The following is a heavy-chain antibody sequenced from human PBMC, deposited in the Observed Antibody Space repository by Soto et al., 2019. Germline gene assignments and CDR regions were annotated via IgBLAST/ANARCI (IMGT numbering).Heavy chain of an antibody. CDR1: GGSITSGAYY. CDR2: IYYSGRT. Sequence: QVQLQESGPGLVKPSQTLSLTCSVSGGSITSGAYYWSWIRQHPGTGLEWIVFIYYSGRTYYNPSLKSRVTISLDTSENQFSLKLNSVTAADTAVYYCARDLRGGTLFDYWGQGALVTVSS. CDR3: ARDLRGGTLFDY. D-gene: IGHD3-10*01. V-gene: IGHV4-31*03. J-gene: IGHJ4*02.